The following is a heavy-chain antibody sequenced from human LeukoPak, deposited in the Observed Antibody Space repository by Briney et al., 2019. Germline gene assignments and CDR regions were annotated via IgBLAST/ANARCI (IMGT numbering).Heavy chain of an antibody. CDR2: ISSSSSYI. V-gene: IGHV3-21*01. Sequence: GGSLRLSCAASGFTFSSYSMNWVRQAPGKGLEWVSSISSSSSYIYYADSVKGRFTISRDNAKNSLYLQMNSLRAEDTAVYYCASIVATGGVDYWGQGTLVTVSS. CDR1: GFTFSSYS. D-gene: IGHD5-12*01. CDR3: ASIVATGGVDY. J-gene: IGHJ4*02.